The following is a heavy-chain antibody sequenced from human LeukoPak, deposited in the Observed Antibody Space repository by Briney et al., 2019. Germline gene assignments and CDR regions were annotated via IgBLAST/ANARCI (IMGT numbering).Heavy chain of an antibody. J-gene: IGHJ4*02. CDR1: GVSFSTNY. Sequence: PSQTLSLTCAVSGVSFSTNYCGWIRQSPGKGLEWIGEVNHSGYTNYNPSLKSRVTISVDTSKNQFSLKLRSVTAADTAVYYCARQLYGSDYWGQGTLVTVSS. D-gene: IGHD4-17*01. CDR3: ARQLYGSDY. CDR2: VNHSGYT. V-gene: IGHV4-34*01.